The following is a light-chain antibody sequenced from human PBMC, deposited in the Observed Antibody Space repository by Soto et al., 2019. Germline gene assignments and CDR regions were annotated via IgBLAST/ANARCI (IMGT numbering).Light chain of an antibody. CDR2: AAS. V-gene: IGKV1-6*01. Sequence: IQMTQSPSSLSASVGDRVTITCRASQSISSYLNWYQQKPGKAPKLLIYAASSLQSGVPSRFSGSGSGTDFTLTISSLQPEDFATYYCLQDYNYPHTFGPGTKVDIK. CDR3: LQDYNYPHT. J-gene: IGKJ3*01. CDR1: QSISSY.